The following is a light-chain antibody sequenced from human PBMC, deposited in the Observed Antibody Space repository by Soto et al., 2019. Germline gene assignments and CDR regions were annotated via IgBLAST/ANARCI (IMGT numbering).Light chain of an antibody. Sequence: EIVITQSPATLSVSPGERVTLSCRASQSVRTNLAWYQQKPGQAPRLLIYSASIRATGVPARFNGGGSETEFTLTISSLQSEDFAVYYCQQYNNWPPWTFGQGTKLEI. V-gene: IGKV3-15*01. CDR1: QSVRTN. CDR3: QQYNNWPPWT. J-gene: IGKJ1*01. CDR2: SAS.